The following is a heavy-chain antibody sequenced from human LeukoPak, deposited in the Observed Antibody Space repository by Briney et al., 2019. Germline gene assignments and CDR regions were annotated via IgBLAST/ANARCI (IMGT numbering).Heavy chain of an antibody. Sequence: GGSLRLSCAASGFTFDDYAMHWVRQAPGKGLEWVSLISGDGGSTYYADSVKGRFTISRDNSKNSLYLQMNSLRTEDTALYYCAKDQPRSSWYVAYYYYYGMDVWGQGTTVTVSS. CDR3: AKDQPRSSWYVAYYYYYGMDV. J-gene: IGHJ6*02. D-gene: IGHD6-13*01. V-gene: IGHV3-43*02. CDR1: GFTFDDYA. CDR2: ISGDGGST.